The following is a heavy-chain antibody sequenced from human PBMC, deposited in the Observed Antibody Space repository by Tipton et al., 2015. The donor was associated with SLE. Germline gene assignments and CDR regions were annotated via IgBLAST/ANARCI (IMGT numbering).Heavy chain of an antibody. J-gene: IGHJ4*02. Sequence: SLRLSCAASAFRFSSYWMNWVRQGPGKGLEWVTSIKEDGSEKYYVDSVKGRFTISRDNAKNSLYLQINSLRAEDTAVYYCASETWSGSGYWGQGTLVTVSS. V-gene: IGHV3-7*01. CDR2: IKEDGSEK. CDR1: AFRFSSYW. D-gene: IGHD1-1*01. CDR3: ASETWSGSGY.